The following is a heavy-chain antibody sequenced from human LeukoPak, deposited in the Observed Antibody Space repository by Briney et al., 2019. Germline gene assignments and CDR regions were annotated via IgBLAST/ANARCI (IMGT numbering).Heavy chain of an antibody. V-gene: IGHV3-23*01. CDR2: ISSTGDST. CDR3: AKGHQVTFFDY. J-gene: IGHJ4*02. D-gene: IGHD5-18*01. Sequence: PVGSLRLSCAASGFTFSSYAMSWVRQTPGKGLEWVSTISSTGDSTYHADSVKGRFTISRDNSKNTLYLQMNSLRAEDTAVYYCAKGHQVTFFDYWGQGTLVTVSS. CDR1: GFTFSSYA.